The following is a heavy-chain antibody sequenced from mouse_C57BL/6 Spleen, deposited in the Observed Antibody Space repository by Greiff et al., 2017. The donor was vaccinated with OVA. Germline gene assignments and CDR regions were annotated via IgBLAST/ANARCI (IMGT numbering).Heavy chain of an antibody. Sequence: VKLQQPGAELVRPGSSVKLSCKASGYTFTSYWMHWVKQRPIQGLEWIGNIDPSDSETNYNQKFKDKATLTVDKSSSTAYMQLSSLTSEDSAVYYCARGGYYWYFDVWGTGTTVTGSS. CDR2: IDPSDSET. J-gene: IGHJ1*03. CDR1: GYTFTSYW. CDR3: ARGGYYWYFDV. V-gene: IGHV1-52*01. D-gene: IGHD3-1*01.